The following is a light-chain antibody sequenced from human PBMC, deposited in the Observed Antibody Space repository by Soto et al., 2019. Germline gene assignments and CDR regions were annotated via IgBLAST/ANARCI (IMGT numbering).Light chain of an antibody. J-gene: IGKJ4*01. Sequence: EIVLTESPATLSLSPGERATLSCRASQSVSSYLAWYQQKPGQAPRLLIYDASNRATGIPARFSGSGSGTDFTLTISSLEPEDFAVYYCQQYGSPLTFGGGTKVDIK. V-gene: IGKV3-11*01. CDR3: QQYGSPLT. CDR1: QSVSSY. CDR2: DAS.